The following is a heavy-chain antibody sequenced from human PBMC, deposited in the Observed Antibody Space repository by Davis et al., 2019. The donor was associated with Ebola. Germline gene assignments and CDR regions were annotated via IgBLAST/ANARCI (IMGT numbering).Heavy chain of an antibody. J-gene: IGHJ4*02. V-gene: IGHV3-21*04. Sequence: GGSLRLSCAASGFTFSSYYMNWVRQAPGKGLEWVSSISSSSNYIYYADSMKGRFTISRDNAKNSLFLQMNSLRAEDTAVYYCARDIHYDFEWELPWTFDYWGQGTLVTVSS. D-gene: IGHD1-26*01. CDR1: GFTFSSYY. CDR2: ISSSSNYI. CDR3: ARDIHYDFEWELPWTFDY.